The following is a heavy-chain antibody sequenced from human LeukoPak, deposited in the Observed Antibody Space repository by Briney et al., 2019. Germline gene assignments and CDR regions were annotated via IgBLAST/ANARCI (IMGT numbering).Heavy chain of an antibody. V-gene: IGHV3-30*02. J-gene: IGHJ3*02. CDR3: ARDPPQEAVTAAMGSDTLDI. D-gene: IGHD2-2*01. Sequence: GGSLRLSCAASGFTFSTYGMHWVRQAPGKGLEWVAFIRYDGSNKYYADSVKGRFTISRDNSKNTLYLQINSLRPEDTAVYYCARDPPQEAVTAAMGSDTLDIWGQGTMVTVSS. CDR2: IRYDGSNK. CDR1: GFTFSTYG.